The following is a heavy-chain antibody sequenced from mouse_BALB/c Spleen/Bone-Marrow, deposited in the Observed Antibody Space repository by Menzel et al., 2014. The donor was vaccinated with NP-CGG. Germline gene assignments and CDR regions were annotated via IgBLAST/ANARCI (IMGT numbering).Heavy chain of an antibody. CDR3: TRDAMDY. J-gene: IGHJ4*01. CDR2: IDPSDSYT. Sequence: VQLQQPGAELVKPGASVKMSCKASGYTFTSYWMHWVRQRPGQGLEWIGVIDPSDSYTSYIQKFKGKATLTVDTSSSTAYMQLSSLTSEDSAVYYCTRDAMDYWGQGTSVTVSS. CDR1: GYTFTSYW. V-gene: IGHV1S127*01.